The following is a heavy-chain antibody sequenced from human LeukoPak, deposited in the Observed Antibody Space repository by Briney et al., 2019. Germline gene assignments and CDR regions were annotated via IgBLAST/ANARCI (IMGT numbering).Heavy chain of an antibody. CDR2: IYYSGST. Sequence: KPSETLSLTCTVSGGSISSSSYYWGWIRQPAGEGLEWIGSIYYSGSTYYNPSLKSRVTISVDTSKNQFSLKLSSVTAADTAVYYCARVGNMGAYDYWGQGTLVAVSS. CDR3: ARVGNMGAYDY. CDR1: GGSISSSSYY. D-gene: IGHD1-26*01. V-gene: IGHV4-39*07. J-gene: IGHJ4*02.